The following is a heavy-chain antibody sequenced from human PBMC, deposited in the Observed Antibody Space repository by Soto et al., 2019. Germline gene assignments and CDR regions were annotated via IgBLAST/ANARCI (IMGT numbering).Heavy chain of an antibody. V-gene: IGHV3-9*01. CDR3: AKAPYSDGSYYPNFDY. D-gene: IGHD1-26*01. CDR1: GFTFDDYA. CDR2: ISWNSGSI. J-gene: IGHJ4*02. Sequence: EVPLVESGGGLVQPGRSLRLSCAASGFTFDDYAMHWVRQAPGKGLEWVSGISWNSGSIGYADSVKGRFTISRDNAKNSLYLQMNSLRAEDTALYYCAKAPYSDGSYYPNFDYWGQGTLVTVSS.